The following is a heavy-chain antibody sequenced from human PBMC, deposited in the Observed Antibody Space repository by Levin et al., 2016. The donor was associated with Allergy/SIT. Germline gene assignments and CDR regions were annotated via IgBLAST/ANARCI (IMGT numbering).Heavy chain of an antibody. CDR2: ISSSSSYI. Sequence: VRQAPGKGLEWVSSISSSSSYIYYADSVKGRFTISRDNAKNSLYLQMNSLRAEDTAVYYCARLFYGDYFQHWGQGTLVTVSS. J-gene: IGHJ1*01. D-gene: IGHD2/OR15-2a*01. V-gene: IGHV3-21*01. CDR3: ARLFYGDYFQH.